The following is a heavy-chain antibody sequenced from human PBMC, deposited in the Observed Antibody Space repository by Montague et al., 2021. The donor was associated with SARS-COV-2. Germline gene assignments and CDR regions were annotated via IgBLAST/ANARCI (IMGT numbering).Heavy chain of an antibody. V-gene: IGHV4-61*01. CDR1: SDSVSSGKYF. J-gene: IGHJ4*02. CDR3: ARVGNYLGVY. Sequence: SETLSLTCTVSSDSVSSGKYFWTWIRQPPGKGLEWIGYIFYTGSANYNPSLKSRVTISVDTSNSQFSLELKSMSAADTAVYYCARVGNYLGVYWGQGILVTVSS. D-gene: IGHD3-10*01. CDR2: IFYTGSA.